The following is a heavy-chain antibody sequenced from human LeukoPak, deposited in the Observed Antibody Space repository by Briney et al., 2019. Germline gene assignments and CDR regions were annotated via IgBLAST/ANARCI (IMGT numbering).Heavy chain of an antibody. J-gene: IGHJ4*02. Sequence: GGSLRLSCAASGFTFSSYAMSWVRQAPGKGLEGVSSVSGSGSHTYYADSVKGRFTISRDNSKNTLYLQMDSLRAEDAAVYYCAKDERGYDCYFDYWGQGALVTVSS. CDR2: VSGSGSHT. CDR3: AKDERGYDCYFDY. CDR1: GFTFSSYA. D-gene: IGHD5-12*01. V-gene: IGHV3-23*01.